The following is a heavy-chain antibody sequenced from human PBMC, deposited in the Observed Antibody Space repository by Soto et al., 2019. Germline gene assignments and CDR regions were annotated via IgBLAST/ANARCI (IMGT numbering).Heavy chain of an antibody. CDR1: GYSFTSYW. D-gene: IGHD6-6*01. Sequence: PGESLKISCKGSGYSFTSYWIGWVRQMPGKGLEWMGIIYPGDSDTRYSPSFQGQVTISADKSISTAYLQWSSLKASDTAMYYCARFAYSSSSPYYYYMYGWGKGTTVTVSS. V-gene: IGHV5-51*01. CDR3: ARFAYSSSSPYYYYMYG. J-gene: IGHJ6*03. CDR2: IYPGDSDT.